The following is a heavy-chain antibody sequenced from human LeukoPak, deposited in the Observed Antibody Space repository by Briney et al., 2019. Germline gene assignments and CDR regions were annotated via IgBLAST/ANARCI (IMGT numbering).Heavy chain of an antibody. Sequence: GGSLRLSCAASGFTFSSYWMSWVRQAPGKGLEWVANIKQDGSEKYYVDSVKGRFTISRGNAKNSLYLQLNSLRAEDTAVYYCARVPLVVPVANYMGPFDYWGQGTLVTVSS. V-gene: IGHV3-7*01. J-gene: IGHJ4*02. CDR3: ARVPLVVPVANYMGPFDY. CDR1: GFTFSSYW. CDR2: IKQDGSEK. D-gene: IGHD2-2*01.